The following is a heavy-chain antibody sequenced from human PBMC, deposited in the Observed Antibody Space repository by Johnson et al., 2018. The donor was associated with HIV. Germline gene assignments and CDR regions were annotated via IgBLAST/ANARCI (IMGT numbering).Heavy chain of an antibody. CDR2: ISYDGSDN. CDR1: GFTFSSYG. V-gene: IGHV3-30*19. J-gene: IGHJ3*02. Sequence: QVQLVESGGGVVQPGGSLRLSCAASGFTFSSYGMHWVRQAPAKGLEWVAVISYDGSDNYYADSVKGRFTISRDSSKNTLYLQMDSLRAEDTAVYYCARDRDRLNWNYGALDIWGQGTMVTVSS. CDR3: ARDRDRLNWNYGALDI. D-gene: IGHD1-7*01.